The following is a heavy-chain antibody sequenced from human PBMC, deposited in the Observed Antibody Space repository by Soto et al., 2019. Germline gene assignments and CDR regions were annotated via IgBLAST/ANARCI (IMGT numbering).Heavy chain of an antibody. V-gene: IGHV1-3*05. CDR1: GYTFTSYV. CDR2: INAGNGNT. CDR3: ASEAIAAAAVYGMDV. Sequence: QVQLVQSGAEEKKPGASVKVSCKASGYTFTSYVMHWVHQAPGQRLEWMGWINAGNGNTKYSQKFQGRVTITRDTSASTAYMELSSLRSEDTAVYYCASEAIAAAAVYGMDVWGQGTTVTVSS. D-gene: IGHD6-13*01. J-gene: IGHJ6*02.